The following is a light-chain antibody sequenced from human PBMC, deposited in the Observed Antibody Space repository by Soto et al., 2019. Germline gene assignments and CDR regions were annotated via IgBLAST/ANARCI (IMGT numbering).Light chain of an antibody. Sequence: QSALTQPASVSGSPGQSITISCTGNSSDVGSHNLVSWYQQHPGQAPKLMIYEVSKRPLGVSARFSASKSGNTASLTISGLQAEDEADYYCCSYGGSRAVFGGGTQRPSS. CDR3: CSYGGSRAV. J-gene: IGLJ7*01. CDR2: EVS. V-gene: IGLV2-23*02. CDR1: SSDVGSHNL.